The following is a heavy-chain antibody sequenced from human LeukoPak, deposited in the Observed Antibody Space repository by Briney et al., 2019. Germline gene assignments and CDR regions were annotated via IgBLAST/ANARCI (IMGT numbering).Heavy chain of an antibody. CDR2: INPNSGGT. Sequence: ASVKVSCKASGYTFTGYYMYWVRQAPGQGLEWMGWINPNSGGTNYAQKFQGRVTMTRDTSISTAYMELSRLRSDDTAVYYCARQPGNYYYMDVWGKGTTVTVSS. V-gene: IGHV1-2*02. CDR3: ARQPGNYYYMDV. D-gene: IGHD6-13*01. J-gene: IGHJ6*03. CDR1: GYTFTGYY.